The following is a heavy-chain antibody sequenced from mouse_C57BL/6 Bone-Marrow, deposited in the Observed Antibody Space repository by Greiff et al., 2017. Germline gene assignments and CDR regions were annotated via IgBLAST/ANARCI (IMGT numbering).Heavy chain of an antibody. Sequence: VKLVESGPGLVQPSQSLSITCTVSGFSLTSYGVHWVRQSPGQGLEWLGVIWSGGSTDYNAAFISRLSISKDNSKSQVFFKMNSLQADDTAIYYCARMSNYGAYWGQKTLVTVSA. V-gene: IGHV2-2*01. D-gene: IGHD2-5*01. CDR2: IWSGGST. J-gene: IGHJ3*01. CDR1: GFSLTSYG. CDR3: ARMSNYGAY.